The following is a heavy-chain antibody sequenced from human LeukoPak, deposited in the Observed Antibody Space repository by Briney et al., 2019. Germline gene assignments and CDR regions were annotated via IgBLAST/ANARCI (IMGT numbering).Heavy chain of an antibody. CDR1: GYTFTIYD. CDR2: MNPNSGNT. D-gene: IGHD3-9*01. V-gene: IGHV1-8*01. Sequence: ASVKVSCKASGYTFTIYDINWVRQATGQGLEWMGWMNPNSGNTGYAQKFQGRVTMTRNTSISTAYMELSSLRSEDTAVYYCARVGEYYDILTGYYAWGQGTLVTVSS. J-gene: IGHJ5*02. CDR3: ARVGEYYDILTGYYA.